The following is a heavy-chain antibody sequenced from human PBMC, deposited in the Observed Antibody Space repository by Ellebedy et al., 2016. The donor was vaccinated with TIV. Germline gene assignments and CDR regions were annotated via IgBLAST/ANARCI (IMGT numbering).Heavy chain of an antibody. CDR3: ARAVGYSVDY. Sequence: SETLSLXCSVSGGSISSGGYYWSWIRQHPGKGLEWIGYIYYSGSTSYNPSLKSRVTISVDTSKNQFSLKLSSVTAAGTAVYYCARAVGYSVDYWGQGTLVTVSS. CDR2: IYYSGST. D-gene: IGHD5-12*01. CDR1: GGSISSGGYY. J-gene: IGHJ4*02. V-gene: IGHV4-31*03.